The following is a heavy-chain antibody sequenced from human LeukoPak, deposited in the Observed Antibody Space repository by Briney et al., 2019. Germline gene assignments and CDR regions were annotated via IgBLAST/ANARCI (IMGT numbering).Heavy chain of an antibody. Sequence: PGGSLRLSCAASGFTFSSYYMNWVRQAPGKGLEWVSYISSRSATIYYADSVKGRFTISRDNAKNSLYLQMNSLRAEDTAVYYCARFSDSSGYYGDRRYYYYYYMDVWGKGTTVTVSS. CDR3: ARFSDSSGYYGDRRYYYYYYMDV. D-gene: IGHD3-22*01. J-gene: IGHJ6*03. CDR1: GFTFSSYY. CDR2: ISSRSATI. V-gene: IGHV3-48*01.